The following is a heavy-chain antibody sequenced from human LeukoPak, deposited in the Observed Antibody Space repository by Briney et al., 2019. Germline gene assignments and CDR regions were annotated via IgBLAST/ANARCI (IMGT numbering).Heavy chain of an antibody. CDR2: IYHSGST. CDR1: GGSISSSNW. Sequence: SETLSLTCAVSGGSISSSNWWSWVRPPPGKGLEWIGEIYHSGSTNYNPSLKSRVTISVDKSKNQFSLKLSSVTAADTAVYYCARVRPLSGSSQGRFWFDPWGQGTLVTVSS. J-gene: IGHJ5*02. D-gene: IGHD1-26*01. CDR3: ARVRPLSGSSQGRFWFDP. V-gene: IGHV4-4*02.